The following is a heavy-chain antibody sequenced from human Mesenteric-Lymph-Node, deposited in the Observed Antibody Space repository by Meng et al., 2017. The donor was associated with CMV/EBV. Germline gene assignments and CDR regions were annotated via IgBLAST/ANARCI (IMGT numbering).Heavy chain of an antibody. CDR2: INSDGRGT. J-gene: IGHJ4*02. D-gene: IGHD4/OR15-4a*01. V-gene: IGHV3-74*01. CDR3: ELRYDNGGYYL. CDR1: GFTFHRAW. Sequence: GESLKISCAASGFTFHRAWMSWVRQAPGKGLVWVSRINSDGRGTSYADSVKGRFTVSRDNAKNTHYLQMNSLRAEDTATYYCELRYDNGGYYLWGQGTLVTVSS.